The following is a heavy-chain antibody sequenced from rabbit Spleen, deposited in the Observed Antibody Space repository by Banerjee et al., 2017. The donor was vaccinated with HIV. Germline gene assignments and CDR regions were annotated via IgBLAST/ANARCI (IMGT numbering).Heavy chain of an antibody. CDR2: IYPNSGVT. CDR1: GFTFSSSYY. J-gene: IGHJ4*01. V-gene: IGHV1S40*01. D-gene: IGHD1-1*01. CDR3: ASDIRGYGGFNL. Sequence: QSLEESGGDLVKPEGSLTLTCTASGFTFSSSYYMCWVRQAQGKGLEWIGTIYPNSGVTYYANWAKGRFTISKASSTTVTLQMTSLTLADTATYFCASDIRGYGGFNLWGPGTLVTVS.